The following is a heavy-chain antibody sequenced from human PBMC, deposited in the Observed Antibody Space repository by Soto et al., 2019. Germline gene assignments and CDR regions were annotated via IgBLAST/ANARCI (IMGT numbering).Heavy chain of an antibody. CDR1: GFTFRTYA. Sequence: VGSLRLSCTASGFTFRTYAMTWFRQAPGKGLEWVSAISGSAGTFYATSVKGRFTISRDNSRSTVYLQMHSLRAEDSAIYYCAKEKDYDFNWGSDRFTSHYWGRGTLVTVSS. D-gene: IGHD3-16*02. J-gene: IGHJ4*02. V-gene: IGHV3-23*01. CDR3: AKEKDYDFNWGSDRFTSHY. CDR2: ISGSAGT.